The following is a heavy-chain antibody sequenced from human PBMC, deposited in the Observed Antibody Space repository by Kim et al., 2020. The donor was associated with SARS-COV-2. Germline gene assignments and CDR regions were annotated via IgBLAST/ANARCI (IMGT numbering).Heavy chain of an antibody. CDR3: ARCRRSGLYYIDF. CDR1: GDSISTSSDY. D-gene: IGHD6-19*01. J-gene: IGHJ4*02. CDR2: VYSSGST. Sequence: SETLSLTCTVSGDSISTSSDYWGWIRQPPGKGLEWIVSVYSSGSTYYNPSLKSRVIVSVDTSKSQFSLRLTSVTATDTAVYYCARCRRSGLYYIDFWGQGTQVTVSS. V-gene: IGHV4-39*01.